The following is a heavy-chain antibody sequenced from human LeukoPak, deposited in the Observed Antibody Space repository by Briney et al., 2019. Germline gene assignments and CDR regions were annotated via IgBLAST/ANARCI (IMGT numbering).Heavy chain of an antibody. V-gene: IGHV3-43*02. CDR3: ASGPEGDILTGYYDY. Sequence: QPGGSLRLXCAASGFTFDDYAMHWDRQAPGKGLEWVSLISGDGGSTYYADSVKGRFTISRDNSKNSLYLQMNSLRTEDTALYYCASGPEGDILTGYYDYWGQGTLVTVSS. D-gene: IGHD3-9*01. J-gene: IGHJ4*02. CDR1: GFTFDDYA. CDR2: ISGDGGST.